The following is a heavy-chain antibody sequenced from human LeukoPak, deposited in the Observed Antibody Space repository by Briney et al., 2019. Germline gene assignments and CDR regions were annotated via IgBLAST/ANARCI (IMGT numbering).Heavy chain of an antibody. V-gene: IGHV3-21*01. CDR2: ISSSSSYM. J-gene: IGHJ4*02. D-gene: IGHD2-2*01. CDR1: GFTFSSYS. Sequence: GGSLRLSCAASGFTFSSYSMSWVRQAPGKGLEWVSSISSSSSYMYYADSLKGRFTISRDNAKNSLYLQMNSLRAEDTAVYYCARAMVAYCSSTSCYGLDYWGQGTLVTVSS. CDR3: ARAMVAYCSSTSCYGLDY.